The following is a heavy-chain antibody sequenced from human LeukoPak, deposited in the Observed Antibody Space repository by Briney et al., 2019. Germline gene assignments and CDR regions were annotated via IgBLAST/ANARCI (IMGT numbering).Heavy chain of an antibody. CDR3: AKDPNGDYIGTFDI. CDR2: ITGSGGRT. J-gene: IGHJ3*02. CDR1: GFTFSSYA. D-gene: IGHD4-17*01. Sequence: GGSLRLSCAASGFTFSSYAMNWVRQAPGKGLEWVSSITGSGGRTQYADSVQGRSTISRDNSKNTLYLQMNSLRAEDTAVYYCAKDPNGDYIGTFDIWGQGTLVTVSS. V-gene: IGHV3-23*01.